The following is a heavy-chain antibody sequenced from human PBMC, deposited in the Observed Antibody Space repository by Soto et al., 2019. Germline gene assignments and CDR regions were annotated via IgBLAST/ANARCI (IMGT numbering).Heavy chain of an antibody. J-gene: IGHJ6*02. V-gene: IGHV1-3*01. Sequence: ASVKVSCKASGYTFTSYAMHWVRQAPGQRLEWMGWINAGNGNTKYSQKFQGRVTITRDTSASTAYMELSSLRSEDTAVYYCASPMNGVTTELRGDPSTPRAPYYHYRIAVPAQRTTVIVSS. D-gene: IGHD4-17*01. CDR3: ASPMNGVTTELRGDPSTPRAPYYHYRIAV. CDR1: GYTFTSYA. CDR2: INAGNGNT.